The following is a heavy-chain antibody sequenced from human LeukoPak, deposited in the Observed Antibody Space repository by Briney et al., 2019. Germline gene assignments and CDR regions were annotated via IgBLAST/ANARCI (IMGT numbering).Heavy chain of an antibody. CDR3: AKALPYSSSPAGGEDYFDY. CDR2: ISWNSDTI. D-gene: IGHD6-13*01. J-gene: IGHJ4*02. CDR1: GFTFDDYA. Sequence: GRSLRLSCAASGFTFDDYAMHWVRQVPGEGLEWVSGISWNSDTITYADSVKGRFTISRDNAKNSLHLQMNSLRAEDTALYYCAKALPYSSSPAGGEDYFDYWGQGTLVTVSS. V-gene: IGHV3-9*01.